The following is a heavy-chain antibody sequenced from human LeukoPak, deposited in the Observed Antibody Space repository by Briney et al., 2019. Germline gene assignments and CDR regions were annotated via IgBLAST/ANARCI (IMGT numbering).Heavy chain of an antibody. CDR2: IRSSSSTI. D-gene: IGHD4-17*01. Sequence: GGSLRLSCAASGFTFSTYSMNWVRQAPGKGLEWVSYIRSSSSTIYYADSVKGRFTISRDNAKNSLYLQMNSLRAEDTAVYYCARIGDNVAFDIWGQGTMVTVSS. CDR1: GFTFSTYS. CDR3: ARIGDNVAFDI. V-gene: IGHV3-48*01. J-gene: IGHJ3*02.